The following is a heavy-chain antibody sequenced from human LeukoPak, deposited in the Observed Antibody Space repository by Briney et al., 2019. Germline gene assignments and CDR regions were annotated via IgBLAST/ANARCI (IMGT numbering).Heavy chain of an antibody. D-gene: IGHD3-16*02. CDR1: GGSISSYY. CDR2: IYYSGST. CDR3: ARGRAMITFGGVIVIPGFQGFDY. J-gene: IGHJ4*02. Sequence: SETLSLTCTVSGGSISSYYWSWIRQPPGKGLEWIGYIYYSGSTNYNPSLKSRVTISVDTSKNQFSLKLSSVTAADTAVYYCARGRAMITFGGVIVIPGFQGFDYWGQGTLVTVSS. V-gene: IGHV4-59*01.